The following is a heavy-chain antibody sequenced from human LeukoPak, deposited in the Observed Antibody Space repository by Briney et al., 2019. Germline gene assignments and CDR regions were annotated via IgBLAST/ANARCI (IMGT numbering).Heavy chain of an antibody. J-gene: IGHJ4*02. D-gene: IGHD3-22*01. V-gene: IGHV1-18*01. Sequence: GASVKVSCKASGGTFSSYAISWVRQAPGQGLEWMGWTSAYNGNTNYAQKLQGRVTMTTDTSTSTAYMELRSLRSDDTAVYYCARDLDYYDSSGSLYWGQGTLVTVSS. CDR3: ARDLDYYDSSGSLY. CDR1: GGTFSSYA. CDR2: TSAYNGNT.